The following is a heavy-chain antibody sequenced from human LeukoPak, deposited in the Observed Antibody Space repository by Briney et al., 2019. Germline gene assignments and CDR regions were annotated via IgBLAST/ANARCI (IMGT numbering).Heavy chain of an antibody. CDR3: ASPTASTDYYYYYGMDV. CDR2: IYSGGST. J-gene: IGHJ6*02. Sequence: GGSLRLSCAASGFTVSSNYMSWVRQAPGKGLEWVSVIYSGGSTYYADSVKGRFTISRDNSKNTLYLQMNSLRAEETAVYYCASPTASTDYYYYYGMDVWGQGTTVTVSS. CDR1: GFTVSSNY. V-gene: IGHV3-66*01.